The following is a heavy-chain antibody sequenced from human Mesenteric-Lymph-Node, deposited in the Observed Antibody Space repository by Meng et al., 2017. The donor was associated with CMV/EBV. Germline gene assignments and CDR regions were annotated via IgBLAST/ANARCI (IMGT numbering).Heavy chain of an antibody. Sequence: GGSLRLSCAASGFTFSSYWMSWVRQAPGKGLEWVSAISGSGGSTYYVDSVKGRFIISRDNSKNTLYLQMNSLRAEDTAVYYCAKDRYDFWSGYNGGPFDYWGQGTLVTVSS. D-gene: IGHD3-3*01. CDR2: ISGSGGST. V-gene: IGHV3-23*01. J-gene: IGHJ4*02. CDR1: GFTFSSYW. CDR3: AKDRYDFWSGYNGGPFDY.